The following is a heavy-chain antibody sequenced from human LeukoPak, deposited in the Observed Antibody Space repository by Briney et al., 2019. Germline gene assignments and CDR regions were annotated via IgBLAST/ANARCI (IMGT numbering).Heavy chain of an antibody. Sequence: SGGSLRLSCAASGFTVSSYAMSWVRQAPGKGLEWGSAISGSGGSTYYADSVKGRFTISRDNSKNTLYLQMNSLRPEDTAVYYCAKASGTGLFFDYWGQGTLVTVSS. CDR3: AKASGTGLFFDY. V-gene: IGHV3-23*01. CDR1: GFTVSSYA. CDR2: ISGSGGST. J-gene: IGHJ4*02. D-gene: IGHD1-1*01.